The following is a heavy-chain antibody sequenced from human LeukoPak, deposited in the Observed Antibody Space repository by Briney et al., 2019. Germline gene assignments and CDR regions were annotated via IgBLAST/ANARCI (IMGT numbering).Heavy chain of an antibody. CDR1: GYSVNSAYY. Sequence: PSETLSLTCAVSGYSVNSAYYWGWIRQPPGKGLEWIGNLFPDLTTEYNPSLKARVAISPDTSNNLFSLRLTSVTAADMALYFCAGMTTVIRGRRFDSWGQGALVTVSS. D-gene: IGHD4-23*01. CDR3: AGMTTVIRGRRFDS. V-gene: IGHV4-38-2*01. CDR2: LFPDLTT. J-gene: IGHJ4*02.